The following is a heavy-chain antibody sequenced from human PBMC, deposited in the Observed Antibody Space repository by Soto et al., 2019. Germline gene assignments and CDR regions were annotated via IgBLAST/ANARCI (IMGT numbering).Heavy chain of an antibody. CDR3: ARDRGSSSSDYYYGMDV. V-gene: IGHV1-46*01. CDR2: INPSGGST. Sequence: ASVKVSCKASGYTFTSYYMHWVRQAPGQGLEWMGIINPSGGSTSYAQKFQSRVTMTRDTSTSTVYMELSSLRSEDTAVYYCARDRGSSSSDYYYGMDVWGQGTTVTVSS. CDR1: GYTFTSYY. D-gene: IGHD6-6*01. J-gene: IGHJ6*02.